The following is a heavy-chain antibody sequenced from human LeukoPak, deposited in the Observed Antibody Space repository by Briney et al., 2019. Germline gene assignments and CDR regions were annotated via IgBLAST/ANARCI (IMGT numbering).Heavy chain of an antibody. V-gene: IGHV4-59*08. CDR1: SNSVSNNY. CDR3: ARLSSTDFDS. J-gene: IGHJ4*02. D-gene: IGHD2-2*01. CDR2: IHYSGST. Sequence: SETLSLTCTVSSNSVSNNYWSWIRQPPGKGLEWIGNIHYSGSTNYNPSLKSRVTISIDTSKNQFSLKLTSVTAPDTAVYFCARLSSTDFDSWGQGTLVTVSS.